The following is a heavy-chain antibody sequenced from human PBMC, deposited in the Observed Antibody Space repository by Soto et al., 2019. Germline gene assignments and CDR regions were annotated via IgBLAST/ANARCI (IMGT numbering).Heavy chain of an antibody. D-gene: IGHD1-26*01. CDR3: ARDRGIVGATIDY. V-gene: IGHV4-59*01. J-gene: IGHJ4*02. Sequence: SETLSLTCTVSGGSIRSYSWSWIRQPPGKGLEWIGYIYYSGSTNYNPSLKSRVTISVDTSKNQFSLKLSSVTAADTAVYYCARDRGIVGATIDYWGQGTLVTVS. CDR1: GGSIRSYS. CDR2: IYYSGST.